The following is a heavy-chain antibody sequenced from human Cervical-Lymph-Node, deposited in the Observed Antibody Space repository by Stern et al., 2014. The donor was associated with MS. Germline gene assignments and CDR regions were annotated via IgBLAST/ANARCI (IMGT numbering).Heavy chain of an antibody. Sequence: VQLVQSGRGIVQPGGSLMISCVASGFNFRTYWMHWVRQGPGKGLEWVSRINGDGTFSTYADSVRGRFTISRNNANNTMSLQFDNLRVEDTAIYYCASAYRASWGQGTLVTVST. CDR1: GFNFRTYW. CDR3: ASAYRAS. CDR2: INGDGTFS. V-gene: IGHV3-74*01. D-gene: IGHD1-1*01. J-gene: IGHJ4*02.